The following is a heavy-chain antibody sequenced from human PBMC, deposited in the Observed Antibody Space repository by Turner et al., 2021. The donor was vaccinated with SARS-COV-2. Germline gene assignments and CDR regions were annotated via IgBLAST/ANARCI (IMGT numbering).Heavy chain of an antibody. CDR1: GGTFNSYA. CDR2: IIPIVGTA. J-gene: IGHJ4*02. V-gene: IGHV1-69*06. D-gene: IGHD3-22*01. Sequence: QVQLVQSGAEVKKPWSSVKVPCKASGGTFNSYAITWVRQSPGQGLEWMGGIIPIVGTANYAQKFQGRVTITADKSTSTAYMELSSLTSEDTAVYYCARDRDYDSSGYWEQSWGQGTLVTVSS. CDR3: ARDRDYDSSGYWEQS.